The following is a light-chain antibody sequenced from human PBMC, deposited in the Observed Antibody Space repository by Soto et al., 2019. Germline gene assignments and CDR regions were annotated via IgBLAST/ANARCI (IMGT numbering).Light chain of an antibody. V-gene: IGKV1-39*01. Sequence: DIQMTQSPSSLSASVGDSVTITCRTSQSIDYYLNWYQQRPGKAPNLLIFAANNLLTGVPSRFSGSGSGTDFTLTINSLQPEDFATYYCQQSVTIPHTFGGGTKVEV. CDR1: QSIDYY. CDR2: AAN. CDR3: QQSVTIPHT. J-gene: IGKJ4*01.